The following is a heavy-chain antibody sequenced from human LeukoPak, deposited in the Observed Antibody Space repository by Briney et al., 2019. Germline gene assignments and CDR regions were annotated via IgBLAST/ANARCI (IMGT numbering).Heavy chain of an antibody. D-gene: IGHD2-8*01. CDR2: ISSSSSYI. Sequence: GGSLRLSCAASGITFSSYSMNWVRQAPGKGLEWVSSISSSSSYIYYADSVKGRFTISRDNAKNSLYLQMNSLRAEDTAVYYCARDLVYYRDYTNGYFDYWGQGTLVTVSS. CDR1: GITFSSYS. V-gene: IGHV3-21*01. CDR3: ARDLVYYRDYTNGYFDY. J-gene: IGHJ4*02.